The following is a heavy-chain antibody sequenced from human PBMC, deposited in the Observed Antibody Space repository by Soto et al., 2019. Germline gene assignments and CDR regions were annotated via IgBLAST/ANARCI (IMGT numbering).Heavy chain of an antibody. Sequence: SLRLSCAASGFTFSSYSMNWVRQAPGKGLEWDSSISSSSSYIYYADSVEGRFTISRDNAKNSLYLQMNSMRAEDTAVYYCARDFLPPRYDIFAGPTGYRHYYYGMDGWGQETT. V-gene: IGHV3-21*01. J-gene: IGHJ6*02. CDR1: GFTFSSYS. CDR3: ARDFLPPRYDIFAGPTGYRHYYYGMDG. D-gene: IGHD3-9*01. CDR2: ISSSSSYI.